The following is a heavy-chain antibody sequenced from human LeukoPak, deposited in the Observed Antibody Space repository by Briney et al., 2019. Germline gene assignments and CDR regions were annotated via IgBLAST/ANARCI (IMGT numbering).Heavy chain of an antibody. Sequence: QPGGSLRLSCAASGFSFSSYAMSWVRQAPGKGLGWVSVISGSGATTHYTDSVKGRFTVSRDNYKNTVSLQMNSLRAEDTAVYYCATDYYDRSGDYTVDHWGQGTQVTVSS. D-gene: IGHD3-22*01. V-gene: IGHV3-23*01. CDR1: GFSFSSYA. CDR3: ATDYYDRSGDYTVDH. CDR2: ISGSGATT. J-gene: IGHJ4*02.